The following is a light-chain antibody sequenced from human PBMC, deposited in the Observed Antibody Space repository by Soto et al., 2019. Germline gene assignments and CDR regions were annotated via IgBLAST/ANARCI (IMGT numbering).Light chain of an antibody. CDR2: DAS. Sequence: DIQMTQSPSTLSASVGDRVIITCRASQSISSWLAWYQQKPGKAPKLLIYDASNLQRGVPSRFSGSGSGTEFTLTISALQPDDFATYYCQQYNSYPRTFGLGTKVDIK. J-gene: IGKJ1*01. CDR1: QSISSW. V-gene: IGKV1-5*01. CDR3: QQYNSYPRT.